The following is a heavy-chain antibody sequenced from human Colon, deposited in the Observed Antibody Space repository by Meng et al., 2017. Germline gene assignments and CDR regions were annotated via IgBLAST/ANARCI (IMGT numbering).Heavy chain of an antibody. CDR1: DFTFSNYW. CDR3: ARGPDILTGSFSSYFDY. J-gene: IGHJ4*02. CDR2: INSDETNT. V-gene: IGHV3-74*01. Sequence: GESLKISCAVSDFTFSNYWMHWVRQAPGKGLVWVAGINSDETNTNYADSVKGRFTISRDNAKNTLYLQMNSLRAEDAAVYYCARGPDILTGSFSSYFDYWGQGTLVNVSS. D-gene: IGHD3-9*01.